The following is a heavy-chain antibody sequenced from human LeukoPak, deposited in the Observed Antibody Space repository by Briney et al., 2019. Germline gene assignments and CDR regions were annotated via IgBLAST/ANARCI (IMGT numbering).Heavy chain of an antibody. Sequence: GGSLRLSCAASGFTFSNYWMSWVRQAPGKGLEWVAHINQDGSEKYYVDSVKGRFTISRDNAKTSLYLQMNSLRAEDTAIYYCARASIFGVVISNGMDVWGQGTTVTVSS. J-gene: IGHJ6*02. CDR2: INQDGSEK. CDR1: GFTFSNYW. CDR3: ARASIFGVVISNGMDV. V-gene: IGHV3-7*02. D-gene: IGHD3-3*01.